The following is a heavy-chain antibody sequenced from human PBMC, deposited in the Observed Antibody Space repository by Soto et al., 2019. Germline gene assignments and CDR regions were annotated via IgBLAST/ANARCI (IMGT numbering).Heavy chain of an antibody. J-gene: IGHJ3*02. V-gene: IGHV4-39*01. Sequence: PSETLSLTCTVSGGSFSSSSYYWGWIRQPPGKGLEWIGSIHYSGNTYYNPSLQSRLTISVVTSKNHFSLKLSSVTAADTAVYYCARQMLLEWLLDASDIWGQGTMVTVSS. CDR1: GGSFSSSSYY. D-gene: IGHD3-3*01. CDR3: ARQMLLEWLLDASDI. CDR2: IHYSGNT.